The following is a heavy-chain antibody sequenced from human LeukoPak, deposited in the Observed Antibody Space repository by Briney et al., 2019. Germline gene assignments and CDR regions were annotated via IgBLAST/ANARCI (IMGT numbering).Heavy chain of an antibody. J-gene: IGHJ4*02. CDR1: GYTFTSYY. CDR3: ARDQLTIFGVVMNGDYYFDY. V-gene: IGHV1-46*01. D-gene: IGHD3-3*01. Sequence: GASVKVSCKASGYTFTSYYMHWVRQAPGQGLEWMGIINPSGGNTSYAQKFQGRVTMTTDTSTSTAYMELRSLRSDDTAVYYCARDQLTIFGVVMNGDYYFDYWGQGTLVTVS. CDR2: INPSGGNT.